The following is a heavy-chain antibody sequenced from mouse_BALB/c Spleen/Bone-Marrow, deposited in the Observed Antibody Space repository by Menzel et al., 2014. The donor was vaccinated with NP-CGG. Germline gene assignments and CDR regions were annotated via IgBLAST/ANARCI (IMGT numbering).Heavy chain of an antibody. CDR1: GFNIKDTH. D-gene: IGHD1-1*01. CDR2: INPANGNT. Sequence: EVKLMESGAELVKPGASVKLSCTPSGFNIKDTHMHWVKQRPEQGLGWIGRINPANGNTKYDPNFQGKATITADTSSNTAYLQLSSLTSEDTAVYYCARDYANTAWFASWGQGTLVTVS. V-gene: IGHV14-3*02. CDR3: ARDYANTAWFAS. J-gene: IGHJ3*01.